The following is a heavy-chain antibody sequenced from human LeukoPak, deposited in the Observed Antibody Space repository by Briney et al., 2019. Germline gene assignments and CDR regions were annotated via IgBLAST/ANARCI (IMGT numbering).Heavy chain of an antibody. CDR3: AKDWHILTGRNCFDP. V-gene: IGHV1-18*01. J-gene: IGHJ5*02. CDR2: ISAYNGDT. Sequence: ASVKVSCKASGYTFTSYGISWVRQAPGQGLEWMVWISAYNGDTNYAQKFQGRVTMSTDTSTNTAYMELRSLRFDDTAIYYCAKDWHILTGRNCFDPWGQGTLVTVSS. CDR1: GYTFTSYG. D-gene: IGHD3-9*01.